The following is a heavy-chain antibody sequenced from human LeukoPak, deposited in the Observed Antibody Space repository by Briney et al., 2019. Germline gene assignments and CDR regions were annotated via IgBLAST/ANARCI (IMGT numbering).Heavy chain of an antibody. CDR2: ISSSSSTT. CDR1: GFTFSSYE. V-gene: IGHV3-48*03. J-gene: IGHJ4*02. D-gene: IGHD3-22*01. CDR3: APGEGYYYDSSGYSDY. Sequence: GGSLRLSCAASGFTFSSYEMNWVRQAPGKGLEWVSYISSSSSTTYYADSVKGRFTISRDNAKNSLYLQMNSLRAEDTAVYYCAPGEGYYYDSSGYSDYWGQGTLVTVSS.